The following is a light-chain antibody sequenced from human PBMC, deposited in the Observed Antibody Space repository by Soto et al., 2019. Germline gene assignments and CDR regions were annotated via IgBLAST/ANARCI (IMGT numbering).Light chain of an antibody. Sequence: DIQMTQSPSTLSVSIGDRVTITCRASESISSWLAWYQQKPGKAPNLLIYKASSLESGVPSRFSGNGSGTVFTLTISSLQPDDFATYYCQQFHSYSPYTFGQGTKLQIK. CDR3: QQFHSYSPYT. CDR2: KAS. J-gene: IGKJ2*01. CDR1: ESISSW. V-gene: IGKV1-5*03.